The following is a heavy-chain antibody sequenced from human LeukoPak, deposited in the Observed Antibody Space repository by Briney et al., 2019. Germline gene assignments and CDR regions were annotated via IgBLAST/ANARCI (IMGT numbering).Heavy chain of an antibody. V-gene: IGHV3-74*01. CDR3: AREDIVVVPAAIARYYYYGMDV. Sequence: GGSLRLSCAASGFTFSSYWMDWVRQTPGKGLVWVSRINSDGSSTSYADSVKGRFTISRDNAKNTLYLQMNSLRAEDTAVYYCAREDIVVVPAAIARYYYYGMDVWGQGTTVTVSS. D-gene: IGHD2-2*02. CDR1: GFTFSSYW. CDR2: INSDGSST. J-gene: IGHJ6*02.